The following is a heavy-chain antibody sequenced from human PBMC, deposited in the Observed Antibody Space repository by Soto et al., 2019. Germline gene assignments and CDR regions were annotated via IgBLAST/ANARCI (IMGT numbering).Heavy chain of an antibody. CDR3: ARGGGSITGTTFGY. D-gene: IGHD1-7*01. CDR1: GGSISSYY. J-gene: IGHJ4*02. CDR2: IYYSGST. Sequence: PSETLSLTCTVSGGSISSYYWSWIRQPPGKGLEWIGYIYYSGSTNYNPSLKSRVTISVDTSKNQFSLKLSSVTAADTAVYYCARGGGSITGTTFGYWGQGTLVTVSS. V-gene: IGHV4-59*01.